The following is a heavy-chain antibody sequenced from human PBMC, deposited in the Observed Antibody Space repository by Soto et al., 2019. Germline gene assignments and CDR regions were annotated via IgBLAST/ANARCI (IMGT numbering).Heavy chain of an antibody. Sequence: QVQLQQWGAGLLKPSETLSLTCAVYGGSFSGYYWSWIRQPPGKGLEWIGEINHSGSTNYNPSLRRRVTTSVYTSKTQVSLTLSSVSAADTAVYYCARVSVIYYYCMDVWRQGTTVTVSS. J-gene: IGHJ6*02. D-gene: IGHD2-21*01. V-gene: IGHV4-34*01. CDR2: INHSGST. CDR1: GGSFSGYY. CDR3: ARVSVIYYYCMDV.